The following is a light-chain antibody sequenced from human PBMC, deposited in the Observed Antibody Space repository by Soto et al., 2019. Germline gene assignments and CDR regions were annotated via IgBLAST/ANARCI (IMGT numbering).Light chain of an antibody. J-gene: IGLJ3*02. V-gene: IGLV2-14*01. CDR2: EVS. CDR3: SSYTSSSTLGV. CDR1: SSDVGGYNY. Sequence: QSALTQPASVSGSPGQSITISCTGTSSDVGGYNYVAWYQQHPGKAPKFIIYEVSIRPSGVSNRFSGSKSGNTASLTISGLRAEDEADYFCSSYTSSSTLGVFGGGTKLTVL.